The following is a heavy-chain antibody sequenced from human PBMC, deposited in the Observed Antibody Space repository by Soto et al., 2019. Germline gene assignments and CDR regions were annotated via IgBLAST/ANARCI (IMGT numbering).Heavy chain of an antibody. J-gene: IGHJ5*02. CDR2: IYYSGST. Sequence: SETLSLTCTGSGGSISRYYWSWIRQPPGKGLEWIGYIYYSGSTNYNPSLKSRVTISVDTSKNQFSLKLSSVTAADTAVYYCASSLYNWNYRSWFDPWGQGTLVTVSS. D-gene: IGHD1-7*01. CDR3: ASSLYNWNYRSWFDP. CDR1: GGSISRYY. V-gene: IGHV4-59*01.